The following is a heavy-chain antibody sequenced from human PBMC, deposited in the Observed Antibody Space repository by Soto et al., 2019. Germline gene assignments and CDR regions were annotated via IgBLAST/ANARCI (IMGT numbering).Heavy chain of an antibody. D-gene: IGHD1-26*01. CDR1: GYTFTSYG. CDR3: ARDEWELLALDY. J-gene: IGHJ4*02. V-gene: IGHV1-18*01. Sequence: ASVKVSCKASGYTFTSYGISWVRQAPGQGLEWMGWISAYNGNTNYAQKLQGRVTMTTGTSTSTAYMELRSLRSDDTAVYYCARDEWELLALDYWGQGTLVTVSS. CDR2: ISAYNGNT.